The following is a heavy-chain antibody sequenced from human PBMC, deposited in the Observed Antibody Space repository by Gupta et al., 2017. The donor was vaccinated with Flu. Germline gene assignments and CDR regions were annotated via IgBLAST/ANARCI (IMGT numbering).Heavy chain of an antibody. V-gene: IGHV1-2*02. J-gene: IGHJ4*02. Sequence: APGQGLEWMGWINPNSGGTNYAQKFQGRVTMTRDTSISTAYMELSRLRSDDTAVYYCARESAVLVVAAVMEYWGQGTLVTVSS. CDR3: ARESAVLVVAAVMEY. CDR2: INPNSGGT. D-gene: IGHD2-15*01.